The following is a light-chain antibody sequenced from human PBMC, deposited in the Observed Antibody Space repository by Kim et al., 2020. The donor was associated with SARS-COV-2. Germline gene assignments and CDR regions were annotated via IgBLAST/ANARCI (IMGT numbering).Light chain of an antibody. CDR1: SSDVGGYTY. J-gene: IGLJ2*01. Sequence: GQSITISCTGTSSDVGGYTYVSWYQQHPGTAPKLMIYDVSNRPSGVSNRFSGSKSGNTASLTISGLQAVDEADYYCSSYTSSSTVVFGGGTKLTVL. CDR3: SSYTSSSTVV. V-gene: IGLV2-14*03. CDR2: DVS.